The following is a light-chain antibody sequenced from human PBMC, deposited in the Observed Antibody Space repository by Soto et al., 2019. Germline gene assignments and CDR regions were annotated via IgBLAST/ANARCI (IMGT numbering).Light chain of an antibody. CDR3: GADHGSGSNFVWV. V-gene: IGLV9-49*01. J-gene: IGLJ3*02. Sequence: QSVLTQPPSASASLGASVTLTCTLSSGYSNYKVDWYQQRPGKGPRFVMRVGTGGIVGSKGDGIPDRFSVLGSGLNRYLTIKNXXEEXXXXXXXGADHGSGSNFVWVFGGGTKLTVL. CDR1: SGYSNYK. CDR2: VGTGGIVG.